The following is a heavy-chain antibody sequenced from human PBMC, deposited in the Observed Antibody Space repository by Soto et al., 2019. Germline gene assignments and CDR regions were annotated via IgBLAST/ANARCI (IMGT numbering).Heavy chain of an antibody. CDR1: GFTFSRHW. J-gene: IGHJ4*01. V-gene: IGHV3-7*04. CDR2: IKQDGNEK. CDR3: ARDWYMDY. D-gene: IGHD1-20*01. Sequence: QLAESGGGLVQPGESLTLSCAASGFTFSRHWINWIRQTPGRGLEWLAVIKQDGNEKYYVDFVKGRFTVSRDNPRNSAYLQIHSLRVDDTAVYYCARDWYMDYWGQGTLVTVSS.